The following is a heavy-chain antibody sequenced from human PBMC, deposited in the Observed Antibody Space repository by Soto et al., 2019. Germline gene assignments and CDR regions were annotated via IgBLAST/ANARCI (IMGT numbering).Heavy chain of an antibody. CDR2: ISGGGGTT. CDR3: ARGPRAPPPHDYGMDV. Sequence: EVQLLESGGGLVQPGGSLRLSCAASGFTFSSHVMNRVRQAPGKGLEWVAAISGGGGTTYYGDSVEGRFTMSRDNSKNTLYLQMNSLRAEDTAVYYCARGPRAPPPHDYGMDVWGQGTTVTVSS. J-gene: IGHJ6*02. CDR1: GFTFSSHV. V-gene: IGHV3-23*01.